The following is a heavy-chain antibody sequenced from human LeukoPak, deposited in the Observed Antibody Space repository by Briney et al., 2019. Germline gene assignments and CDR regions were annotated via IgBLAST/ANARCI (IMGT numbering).Heavy chain of an antibody. CDR1: GGTFISYA. V-gene: IGHV1-69*13. Sequence: SVKVSCKASGGTFISYAISWVRQAPGQGLEWMGGIIPIFGTANYAQKFQGRVTITADESTSTAYMELSSLRSEDTAVYYCARPKYYYDSSGYYQDAFDIWGQGTMVTVSS. J-gene: IGHJ3*02. D-gene: IGHD3-22*01. CDR3: ARPKYYYDSSGYYQDAFDI. CDR2: IIPIFGTA.